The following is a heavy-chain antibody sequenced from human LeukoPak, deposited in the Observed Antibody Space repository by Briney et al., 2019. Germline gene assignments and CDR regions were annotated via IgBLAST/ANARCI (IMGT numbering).Heavy chain of an antibody. CDR1: GFTFRSYS. CDR2: ISSSSSYI. J-gene: IGHJ3*02. CDR3: ARDNPYSESLAADDAFDI. V-gene: IGHV3-21*01. D-gene: IGHD1-26*01. Sequence: GGSLRLSCAASGFTFRSYSMNWVRQAPGKGLEWVSSISSSSSYIYYADSVKGRFTISRDNAKNSLYLQMSSLRAEDTAIYYCARDNPYSESLAADDAFDIWGQGTMVTVSS.